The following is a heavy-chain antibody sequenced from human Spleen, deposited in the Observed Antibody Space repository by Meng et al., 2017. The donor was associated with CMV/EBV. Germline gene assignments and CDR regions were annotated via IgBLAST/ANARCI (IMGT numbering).Heavy chain of an antibody. CDR3: AKDMIAAAGVGYRYYYYAMDV. V-gene: IGHV3-9*01. J-gene: IGHJ6*02. D-gene: IGHD6-13*01. CDR2: ISWNHGII. CDR1: GFTFDDYA. Sequence: GGSLRLSCAASGFTFDDYAMHWVRQGPGKGLEWVSTISWNHGIIAYADSVKGRFSISRDNAKKSLYLQMNSLRVEDTALYYCAKDMIAAAGVGYRYYYYAMDVWGQGTTVTVSS.